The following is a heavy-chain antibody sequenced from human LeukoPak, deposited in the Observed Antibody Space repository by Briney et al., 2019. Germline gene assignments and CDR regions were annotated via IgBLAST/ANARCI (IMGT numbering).Heavy chain of an antibody. V-gene: IGHV4-38-2*01. D-gene: IGHD3-3*01. CDR1: GYSVSSGYY. J-gene: IGHJ4*02. Sequence: PSETLSLTCAVSGYSVSSGYYWGWIRQPPGKGLEWIGSIYHSGSTYYNPSLKSRVIMSVDTSKNQFSLKLSSVTAADTAVYYCARFGTYYDFWSDYPFDYWGQGTLVTVSS. CDR3: ARFGTYYDFWSDYPFDY. CDR2: IYHSGST.